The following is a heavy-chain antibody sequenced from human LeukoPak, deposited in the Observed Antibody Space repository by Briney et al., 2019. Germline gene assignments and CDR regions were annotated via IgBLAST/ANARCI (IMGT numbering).Heavy chain of an antibody. CDR3: ARGASGSYELWFDP. CDR2: ISSSGSTI. Sequence: PGGSLRLSCAASGFTFSSYEMNWVRQAPGKGLEWVSYISSSGSTIYYADSVKGRFTISRDNAKNSPYLQMNSLRAEDTAVYYCARGASGSYELWFDPRGQGTLVTVSS. J-gene: IGHJ5*02. V-gene: IGHV3-48*03. CDR1: GFTFSSYE. D-gene: IGHD1-26*01.